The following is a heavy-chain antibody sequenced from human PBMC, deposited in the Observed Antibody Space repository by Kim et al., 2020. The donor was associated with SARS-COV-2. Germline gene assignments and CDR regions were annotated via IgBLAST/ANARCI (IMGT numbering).Heavy chain of an antibody. CDR1: GFTFSSYA. CDR3: ARDPKIPTTYYDYVWGSFYFDY. D-gene: IGHD3-16*01. V-gene: IGHV3-30-3*01. J-gene: IGHJ4*02. CDR2: ISYDGSNK. Sequence: GGSLRLSCAASGFTFSSYAMHWVRQAPGKGLEWVAVISYDGSNKYYADSVKGRFTISRDNSKNTLYLQMNSLRAEDTAVYYCARDPKIPTTYYDYVWGSFYFDYWGQGTLVTVSS.